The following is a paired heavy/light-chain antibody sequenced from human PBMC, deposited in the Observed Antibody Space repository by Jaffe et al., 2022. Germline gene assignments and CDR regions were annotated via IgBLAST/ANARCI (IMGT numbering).Light chain of an antibody. CDR3: LQHNSYPLS. J-gene: IGKJ4*01. CDR2: ASS. V-gene: IGKV1-17*03. CDR1: QGINNH. Sequence: DIQMTQSPSAMSASVGDRVSITCRASQGINNHLVWFQQKPGRVPKRLIYASSSLQSGVPSRFSGSGSGTEFTLTISSLEPEDVATYYCLQHNSYPLSFGGGTKVEIK.
Heavy chain of an antibody. CDR2: IRNKFYGGTA. D-gene: IGHD7-27*01. CDR1: AFAFSDSG. Sequence: EVQLVESGGGLVRPGQSLRLSCITSAFAFSDSGMSWMRQVPGKGLEWVAFIRNKFYGGTADYAASVKGRFTISRDDSRSIVYLQMDSLKTEDTAVYYCVTDGRGTNSNYFDSWGQGTLVTVSS. J-gene: IGHJ4*02. CDR3: VTDGRGTNSNYFDS. V-gene: IGHV3-49*03.